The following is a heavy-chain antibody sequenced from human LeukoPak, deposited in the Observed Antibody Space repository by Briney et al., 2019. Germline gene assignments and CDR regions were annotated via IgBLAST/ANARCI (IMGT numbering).Heavy chain of an antibody. CDR3: AGIMRVHYGTYYFDF. J-gene: IGHJ4*02. D-gene: IGHD3-10*01. V-gene: IGHV3-72*01. CDR1: GFTFSDHY. Sequence: GGSLRLSCAASGFTFSDHYIDWVRQAPGKGLEWVGRARNRANGYTTQYAASVKGRFTISRDDSENTVYLQMNSLKTEDTAVYFCAGIMRVHYGTYYFDFWGQGTLVTVSS. CDR2: ARNRANGYTT.